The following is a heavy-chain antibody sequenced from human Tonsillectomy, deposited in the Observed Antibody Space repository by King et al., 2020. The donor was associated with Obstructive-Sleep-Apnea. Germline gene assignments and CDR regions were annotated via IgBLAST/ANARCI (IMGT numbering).Heavy chain of an antibody. D-gene: IGHD3-3*01. CDR2: ITWDGGST. CDR1: GFTFDDYA. Sequence: VQLVESGGVVVQPGGSLRLSCAASGFTFDDYAMHWVRQAPGKGLEWVSRITWDGGSTYYADSLKGRFTISRDNSKNSLYLQMNSLRAEDTALYYCAKTSGYGWGWVDYWGQGTLVTVSS. CDR3: AKTSGYGWGWVDY. V-gene: IGHV3-43D*03. J-gene: IGHJ4*02.